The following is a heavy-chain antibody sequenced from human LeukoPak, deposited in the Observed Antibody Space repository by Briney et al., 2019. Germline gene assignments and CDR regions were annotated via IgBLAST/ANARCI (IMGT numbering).Heavy chain of an antibody. D-gene: IGHD6-19*01. V-gene: IGHV3-23*01. CDR2: ISGSGGST. CDR3: AKAYSSGWYGGFDY. CDR1: GLTFSSYA. J-gene: IGHJ4*02. Sequence: GGSLRLSCAASGLTFSSYAMSWVRQAPGKGLEWVSAISGSGGSTYYADSVKGRFTISRDNSKNTLYLQMNSLRAEDTAVYYCAKAYSSGWYGGFDYWGQGTLVTVSS.